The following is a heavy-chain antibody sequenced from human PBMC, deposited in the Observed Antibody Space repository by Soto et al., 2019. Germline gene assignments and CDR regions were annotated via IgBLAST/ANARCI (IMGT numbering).Heavy chain of an antibody. D-gene: IGHD3-16*02. Sequence: SQTLSLTCAISVDSVSSNNAAWNCIRQSPSRGLEWLGRTYYRSKWSNGYALSVKSRLTIKPDTSKNQFSLQLNSVTPDDTAVYYCARSGPGGYIDYWGQGTLVTVSS. V-gene: IGHV6-1*01. CDR2: TYYRSKWSN. J-gene: IGHJ4*02. CDR3: ARSGPGGYIDY. CDR1: VDSVSSNNAA.